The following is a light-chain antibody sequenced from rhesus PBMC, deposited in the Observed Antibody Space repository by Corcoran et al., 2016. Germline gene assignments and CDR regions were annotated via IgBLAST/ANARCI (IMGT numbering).Light chain of an antibody. V-gene: IGLV2S9*01. J-gene: IGLJ1*01. CDR2: DVS. CDR1: SSDIGGYND. CDR3: CSYRRGNTYI. Sequence: QSALTQPPSVSKSLGQSVTISCTGTSSDIGGYNDVSWYQQHPGTAPRVLIYDVSKRPSGVSDRFSGSKSGNTASLTISGLQAEDEADYYCCSYRRGNTYIFGVGTRLTVL.